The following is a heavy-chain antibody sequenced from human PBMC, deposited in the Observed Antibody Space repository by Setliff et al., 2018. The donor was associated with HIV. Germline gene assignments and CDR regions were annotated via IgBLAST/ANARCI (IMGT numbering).Heavy chain of an antibody. CDR1: RGSISRYY. D-gene: IGHD4-17*01. CDR2: IYYTGTT. V-gene: IGHV4-59*01. CDR3: ARDRPPSTVDMLGAFDR. J-gene: IGHJ3*02. Sequence: PSESLSLTCTVSRGSISRYYWSWIRPPPGKGLEWIGYIYYTGTTKYNPSLKSRVTMSVDTSKNQLSLKLSSLTAADTAVYYCARDRPPSTVDMLGAFDRWGQGTMVTVSS.